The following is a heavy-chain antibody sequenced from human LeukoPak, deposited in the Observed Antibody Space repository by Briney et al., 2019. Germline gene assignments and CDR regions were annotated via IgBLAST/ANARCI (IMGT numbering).Heavy chain of an antibody. CDR2: ISWDGTIK. CDR1: GFTFRSYA. Sequence: PGKSLRLSCAASGFTFRSYAIHWVRQAPGKGLEWVAFISWDGTIKYYADSVKGRFTISRDNSKNTLYLQMNSLRAEDTAVYYCARAGYSSGYTLFDPWGQGTLVTVSS. J-gene: IGHJ5*02. D-gene: IGHD6-19*01. V-gene: IGHV3-30*14. CDR3: ARAGYSSGYTLFDP.